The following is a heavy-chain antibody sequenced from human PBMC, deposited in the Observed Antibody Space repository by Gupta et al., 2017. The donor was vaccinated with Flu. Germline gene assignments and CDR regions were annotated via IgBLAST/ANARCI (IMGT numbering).Heavy chain of an antibody. J-gene: IGHJ6*02. D-gene: IGHD4-17*01. V-gene: IGHV3-9*01. CDR3: AKDNNDYVDHEIKYGMDV. CDR2: ISWNSGTI. Sequence: GKGMEWVSGISWNSGTIGYADSVKGRFTISRDNAKNSLYLQMDSLRAEDTAFYFCAKDNNDYVDHEIKYGMDVWGQGTTVTVSS.